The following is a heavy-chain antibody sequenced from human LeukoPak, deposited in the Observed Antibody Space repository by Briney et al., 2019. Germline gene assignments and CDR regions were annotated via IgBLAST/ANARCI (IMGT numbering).Heavy chain of an antibody. CDR2: IYYSGTT. Sequence: PSETLSLTCTVSGGSISSYYWSRIRQPPGKGLEWIGYIYYSGTTNYNPSLKSRVTISVDTSKNQFSLKLTSVTAADTAVYYCAREAGGQQLVYAFDIWGQGTMVTVSS. V-gene: IGHV4-59*01. CDR1: GGSISSYY. J-gene: IGHJ3*02. CDR3: AREAGGQQLVYAFDI. D-gene: IGHD6-13*01.